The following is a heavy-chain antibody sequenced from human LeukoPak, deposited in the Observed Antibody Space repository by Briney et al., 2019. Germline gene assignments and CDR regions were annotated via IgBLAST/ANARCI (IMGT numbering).Heavy chain of an antibody. CDR2: ISSSSSYI. J-gene: IGHJ4*02. CDR1: GFTFSSYS. V-gene: IGHV3-21*01. Sequence: GGSLRLSCAASGFTFSSYSMICLRHAPGKALEGVSYISSSSSYIHYADSVKARFTISRDNAKNSLYLQMNSLRAEETAVYYCARDGPVTQAYWGQGTLVTASS. CDR3: ARDGPVTQAY. D-gene: IGHD1-14*01.